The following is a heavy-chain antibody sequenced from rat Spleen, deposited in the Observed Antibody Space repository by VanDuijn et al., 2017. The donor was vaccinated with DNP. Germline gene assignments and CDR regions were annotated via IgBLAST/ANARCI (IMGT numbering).Heavy chain of an antibody. Sequence: EVQLKESGPGLVQPSQTLSLTCTVSGFSLTDYSVHWVRQPPGKGLEWMGVMWSGGTTAYTSALKSRLSIGRDTSKSQVFLKMNSLQTEDTAIYYCTRDGSPYYSSYMDVMDAWGQGTSVTVSS. D-gene: IGHD1-2*01. CDR1: GFSLTDYS. CDR2: MWSGGTT. J-gene: IGHJ4*01. V-gene: IGHV2S63*01. CDR3: TRDGSPYYSSYMDVMDA.